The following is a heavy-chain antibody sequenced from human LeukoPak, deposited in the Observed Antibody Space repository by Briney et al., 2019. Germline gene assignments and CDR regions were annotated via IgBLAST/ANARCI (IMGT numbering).Heavy chain of an antibody. CDR2: ITATSSST. V-gene: IGHV3-23*01. D-gene: IGHD1-26*01. CDR1: GFTFSSYA. CDR3: AKEYTGTFSPFPSYFDN. Sequence: GGSLRLSCAASGFTFSSYAMSWVRQAPGKGLEWVSAITATSSSTYDADSVQGRFTISRDNFKNTLYLQMNSLRPEDTAIYYCAKEYTGTFSPFPSYFDNWGQGTLVTVSS. J-gene: IGHJ4*02.